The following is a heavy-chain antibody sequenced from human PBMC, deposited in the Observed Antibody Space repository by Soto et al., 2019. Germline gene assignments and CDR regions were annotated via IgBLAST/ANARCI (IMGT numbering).Heavy chain of an antibody. V-gene: IGHV3-30*03. Sequence: QVQLVESGGGVVQPGRSLRLSCAASGFTFSSYGMHWVRQAPGKGLEWVAVISYDGSKKYYADSVKGRLTISRDNSKNTLYPQMNSLRAEGTAVYYCATDASVAPYYDFWSGYYRGGWFDPWGQGTLVTVSS. CDR3: ATDASVAPYYDFWSGYYRGGWFDP. D-gene: IGHD3-3*01. CDR1: GFTFSSYG. CDR2: ISYDGSKK. J-gene: IGHJ5*02.